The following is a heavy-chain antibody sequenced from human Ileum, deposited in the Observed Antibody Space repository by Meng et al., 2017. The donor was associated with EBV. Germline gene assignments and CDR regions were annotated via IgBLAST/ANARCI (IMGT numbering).Heavy chain of an antibody. CDR3: ARVEVGITSGDY. V-gene: IGHV1-18*01. J-gene: IGHJ4*02. D-gene: IGHD1-26*01. CDR2: ISADSGNT. CDR1: GYTFTSYG. Sequence: VQLVQFGAGVKKPGASVKGSGKASGYTFTSYGISWVRQAHGQGLEWMGWISADSGNTNYAQKLQGRVTMTTDTSTSTAYMELGSLRSDDTAVYYCARVEVGITSGDYWGQGTLVTVSS.